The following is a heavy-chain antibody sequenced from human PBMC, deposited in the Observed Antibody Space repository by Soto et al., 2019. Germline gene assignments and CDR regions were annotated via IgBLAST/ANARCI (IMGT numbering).Heavy chain of an antibody. V-gene: IGHV3-33*01. CDR1: GFTFRSHA. CDR2: IWYDGSNK. CDR3: ARDGQSLAPYALDV. Sequence: QVQVVESGGGVVQPGRSLRLSCTASGFTFRSHAMHWVRQAPGKGLEWVAQIWYDGSNKYYADSVKGRFTISRDNSKNTLYVQMDSLRVEDMAVYYCARDGQSLAPYALDVWGQGTSVTVS. J-gene: IGHJ6*02. D-gene: IGHD6-19*01.